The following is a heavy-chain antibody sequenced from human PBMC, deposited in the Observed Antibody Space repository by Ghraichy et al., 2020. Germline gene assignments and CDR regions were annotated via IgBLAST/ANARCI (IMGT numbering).Heavy chain of an antibody. J-gene: IGHJ5*02. D-gene: IGHD3-3*01. CDR3: ARHPKYYDFWSGYYPESGFDP. Sequence: ESLNTSCKGSGYSFTSYWIGWVRQMPGKGLEWMGIIYPGDSDTRYSPSFQGQVTISADKSISTAYLQWSSLKASDTAMYYCARHPKYYDFWSGYYPESGFDPWGQGTLVTVSS. CDR2: IYPGDSDT. CDR1: GYSFTSYW. V-gene: IGHV5-51*01.